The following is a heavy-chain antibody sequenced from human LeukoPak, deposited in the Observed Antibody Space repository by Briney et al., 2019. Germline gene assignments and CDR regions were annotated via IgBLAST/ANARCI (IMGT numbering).Heavy chain of an antibody. CDR3: AKERNPYSSSWYSLHYMDV. CDR2: ISGSGGST. Sequence: GGSLRLSXAASGFTFSGYAMSWVRQAPGKGLEWVPAISGSGGSTYYADSVKGRFTISRDNSKNTLYLQMNSLRAEDTAVFYCAKERNPYSSSWYSLHYMDVWGKGTTVTVSS. CDR1: GFTFSGYA. J-gene: IGHJ6*03. D-gene: IGHD6-13*01. V-gene: IGHV3-23*01.